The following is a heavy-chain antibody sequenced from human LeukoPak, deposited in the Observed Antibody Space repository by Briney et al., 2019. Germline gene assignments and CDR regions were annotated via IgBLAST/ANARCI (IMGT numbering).Heavy chain of an antibody. D-gene: IGHD3-10*01. CDR1: GYTFTSYG. Sequence: ASVKVSCKASGYTFTSYGISWVRQAPGQGLEWMGWISAYNGNTNYAQKLQGRVTMTTDTSTSTAYMELRSLRSDDTAVYYCAKMTGLYYGSGINPKGWFDPWGQGTLVTVSS. J-gene: IGHJ5*02. CDR3: AKMTGLYYGSGINPKGWFDP. CDR2: ISAYNGNT. V-gene: IGHV1-18*01.